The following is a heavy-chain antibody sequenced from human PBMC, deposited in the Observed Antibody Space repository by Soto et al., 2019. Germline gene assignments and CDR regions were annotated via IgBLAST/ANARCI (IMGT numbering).Heavy chain of an antibody. J-gene: IGHJ5*02. Sequence: SGTLSLTCAVYGGSFSGYYWSWIRQHPGKGLEWIGEINHSGSTNYNPSLKSRVTISVDTSKNQFSLKPSSVTAADTAVYYCARGVWQQLVPPNKNNWFDPWGQGTLVTVSS. V-gene: IGHV4-34*01. CDR2: INHSGST. CDR1: GGSFSGYY. CDR3: ARGVWQQLVPPNKNNWFDP. D-gene: IGHD6-13*01.